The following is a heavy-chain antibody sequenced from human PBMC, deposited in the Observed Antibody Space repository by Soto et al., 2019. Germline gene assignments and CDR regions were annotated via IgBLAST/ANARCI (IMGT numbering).Heavy chain of an antibody. D-gene: IGHD3-22*01. CDR3: GRDRNYYDSSGYYPPYDAFDI. J-gene: IGHJ3*02. CDR1: GGTFSSYA. V-gene: IGHV1-69*06. Sequence: QVQLVQSGAEVKKPGSSVKVSCKASGGTFSSYAISWVRQAPGQGLEWMGGIIPIFGTANYAQKFQGRVTITADKSTSAAYMELSSLRSEDTAVYYCGRDRNYYDSSGYYPPYDAFDIWGQGTMVTVSS. CDR2: IIPIFGTA.